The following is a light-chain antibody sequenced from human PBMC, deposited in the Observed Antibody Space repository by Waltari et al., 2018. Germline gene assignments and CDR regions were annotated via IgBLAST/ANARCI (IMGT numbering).Light chain of an antibody. CDR2: DAS. CDR3: QQRSNWPYT. V-gene: IGKV3-11*01. Sequence: EIVLTQSPATLSLYPGGRATLSCRASQTVRTYLAWYQQKTGQAPRLLIFDASSRATGIPAKFSGSGSGTDFTLTVSNLEPEDFAIYYCQQRSNWPYTFGQGTRVEIK. CDR1: QTVRTY. J-gene: IGKJ2*01.